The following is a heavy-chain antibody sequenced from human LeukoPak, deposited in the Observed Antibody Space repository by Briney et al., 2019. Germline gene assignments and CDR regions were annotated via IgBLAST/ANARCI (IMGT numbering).Heavy chain of an antibody. V-gene: IGHV1-69*05. CDR1: GGTFSSYA. J-gene: IGHJ1*01. Sequence: SVKVSCKASGGTFSSYAISWVRQAPGQGLEWMGRIIPIFGTANYAQKFQGGVTITTDESTSTAYMELSSLRSEDTAVYYCARYYYDSSGYEDFQHWGQGTLVTVSS. D-gene: IGHD3-22*01. CDR2: IIPIFGTA. CDR3: ARYYYDSSGYEDFQH.